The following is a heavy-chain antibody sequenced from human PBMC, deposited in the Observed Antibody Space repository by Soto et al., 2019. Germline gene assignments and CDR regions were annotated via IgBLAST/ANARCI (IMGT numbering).Heavy chain of an antibody. CDR3: ASEFPRYLGSCDS. J-gene: IGHJ4*02. V-gene: IGHV3-33*01. Sequence: QVQLVEAGGGVVQPGMSLGLSCAASGFIFSDFGMHWVRQAPGKGLDWVAGFGGNKKYYADSVKGRFTISRDNSKNTQYLQMNSLRAEGTAVYYCASEFPRYLGSCDSWGEGGLVSVSS. CDR2: FGGNKK. D-gene: IGHD3-10*01. CDR1: GFIFSDFG.